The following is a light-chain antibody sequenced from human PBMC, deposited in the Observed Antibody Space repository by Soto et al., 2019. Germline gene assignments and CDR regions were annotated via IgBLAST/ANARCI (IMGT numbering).Light chain of an antibody. V-gene: IGLV2-11*01. CDR2: DVS. CDR1: STDVGGYNY. J-gene: IGLJ1*01. CDR3: CSYAGRDSLYV. Sequence: QSALTQPRSVSGSSGQSVTISCTGTSTDVGGYNYVSWYQQHPGKVPKLMLYDVSKRPSGVPDRFSGSKSGNTASLTISGLQAEDEADYYCCSYAGRDSLYVFGSGTKVPVL.